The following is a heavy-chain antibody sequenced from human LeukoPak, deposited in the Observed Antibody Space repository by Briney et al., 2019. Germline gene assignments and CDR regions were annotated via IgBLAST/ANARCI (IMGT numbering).Heavy chain of an antibody. CDR2: IYTSGST. D-gene: IGHD2-2*01. CDR3: AREGSTGPAAPFDY. CDR1: GGSISSYY. V-gene: IGHV4-4*07. Sequence: PSETLSLTCTVSGGSISSYYWSWIRQPAGKGLEWIGRIYTSGSTNYNPSLKSRVTMSVDTSKNQFSLKLSSVPATDTAVYYCAREGSTGPAAPFDYWGQGTLVTVSS. J-gene: IGHJ4*02.